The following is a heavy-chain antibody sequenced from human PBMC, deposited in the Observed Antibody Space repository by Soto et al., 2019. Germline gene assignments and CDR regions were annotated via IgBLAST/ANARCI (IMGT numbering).Heavy chain of an antibody. D-gene: IGHD3-10*01. CDR3: AKASGSFYFDF. V-gene: IGHV4-59*01. J-gene: IGHJ4*02. CDR2: IYYSGST. Sequence: SETLSLTCNVSGGSISNYYWSWIRQPPGKGLEYIGYIYYSGSTNYNPSLKSRVTISVDTSKNQFSLKLSSVTAADTAVYYCAKASGSFYFDFWGQGTLVTVSS. CDR1: GGSISNYY.